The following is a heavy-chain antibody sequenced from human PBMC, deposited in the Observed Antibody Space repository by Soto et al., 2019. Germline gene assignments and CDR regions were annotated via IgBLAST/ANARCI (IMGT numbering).Heavy chain of an antibody. J-gene: IGHJ4*02. CDR3: ATDRGDYNSSPDY. D-gene: IGHD3-10*01. V-gene: IGHV3-33*01. Sequence: QVQLVESGGGVVQPGRSLRHSCAASGFTFSSYDMHWIRQTPGKWLEWVAVIRYDGSNKYYGDSVKGRFIISRDNSKNTAYLQMNSLRAGDTAVYSCATDRGDYNSSPDYWGQGTLVTVSS. CDR2: IRYDGSNK. CDR1: GFTFSSYD.